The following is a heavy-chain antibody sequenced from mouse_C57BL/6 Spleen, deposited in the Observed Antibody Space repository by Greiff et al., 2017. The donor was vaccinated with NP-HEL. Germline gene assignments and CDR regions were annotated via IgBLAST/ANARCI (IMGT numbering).Heavy chain of an antibody. D-gene: IGHD3-3*01. J-gene: IGHJ2*01. V-gene: IGHV10-1*01. CDR1: GFSFNTYA. Sequence: EVQGVESGGGLVQPKGSLKLSCAASGFSFNTYAMNWVRQAPGKGLEWVARIRSKSNNYATYYADSVKDRFTISRDDSESMLYLQMNNLKTEDTAMYYCVRGGTGYFDYWGQGTTLTVSS. CDR3: VRGGTGYFDY. CDR2: IRSKSNNYAT.